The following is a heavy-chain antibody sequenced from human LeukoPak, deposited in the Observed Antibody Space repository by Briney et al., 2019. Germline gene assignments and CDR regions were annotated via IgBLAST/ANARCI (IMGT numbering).Heavy chain of an antibody. V-gene: IGHV3-9*01. CDR2: ISWNSGSI. J-gene: IGHJ4*02. Sequence: GGSLRLSCAASGFTFDDYAMHWVRQAPGKGLEWVSGISWNSGSIGYADSVKGRFTISRDNAKNSLYLQMNSLRAEDTALYYCAKDSSPYYYDSSGPDYWGQETQVTVSS. D-gene: IGHD3-22*01. CDR3: AKDSSPYYYDSSGPDY. CDR1: GFTFDDYA.